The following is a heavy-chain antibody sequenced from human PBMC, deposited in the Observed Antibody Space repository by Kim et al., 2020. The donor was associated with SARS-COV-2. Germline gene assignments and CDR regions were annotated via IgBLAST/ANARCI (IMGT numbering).Heavy chain of an antibody. Sequence: GGSLRLSCAASGFTFSSYGMHWVRQAPGKGLEWVAVIWYDGSNKYYADSVKGRFTISRDNSKNTLYLQMNSLRAEDTAVYYCARVGGFGENGMDVWGQGTTVTVSS. CDR2: IWYDGSNK. J-gene: IGHJ6*02. CDR3: ARVGGFGENGMDV. D-gene: IGHD3-10*01. CDR1: GFTFSSYG. V-gene: IGHV3-33*01.